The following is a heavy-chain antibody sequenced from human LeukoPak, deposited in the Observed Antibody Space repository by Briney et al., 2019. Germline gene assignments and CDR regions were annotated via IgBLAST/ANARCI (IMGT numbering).Heavy chain of an antibody. J-gene: IGHJ4*02. CDR2: ISYTGNT. CDR1: GGSISSGSYY. CDR3: ARGGWNKFDY. Sequence: SETLSLTCTVSGGSISSGSYYWSWIRQPPGKGLEWIGYISYTGNTNYNPSFKSRVTISVDTSKNQFSLKLSSVTAADTAVYYCARGGWNKFDYWGQGTLVTVSS. D-gene: IGHD3-22*01. V-gene: IGHV4-61*01.